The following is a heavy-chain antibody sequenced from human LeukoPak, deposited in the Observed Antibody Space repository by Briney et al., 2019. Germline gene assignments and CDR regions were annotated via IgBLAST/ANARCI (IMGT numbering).Heavy chain of an antibody. V-gene: IGHV1-2*02. CDR3: ARGDYYYYGMDV. J-gene: IGHJ6*02. CDR1: GYTFTGYY. CDR2: INPNSGGT. Sequence: ASVKVSCRASGYTFTGYYMHWVRQAPGQGLEWMGWINPNSGGTNYAQKFQGRVTMTRDTSISTAYMELSRLRSDDTAVYYCARGDYYYYGMDVWGQGTTVTVSS.